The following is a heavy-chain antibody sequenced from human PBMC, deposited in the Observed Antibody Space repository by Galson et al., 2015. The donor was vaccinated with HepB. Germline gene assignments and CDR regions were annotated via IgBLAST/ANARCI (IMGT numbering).Heavy chain of an antibody. CDR3: AKGSDYYGSGTYHNGALYSDH. CDR1: GFGFGHYA. Sequence: SLRLSCAGSGFGFGHYAMSWARQAPGKGLEWLSAISGAGGSTYYANSVRGRFTIARDNSKNTLYLQMNGLRAEDTAVYYCAKGSDYYGSGTYHNGALYSDHWGQGTLVTVSP. CDR2: ISGAGGST. J-gene: IGHJ4*02. V-gene: IGHV3-23*01. D-gene: IGHD3-10*01.